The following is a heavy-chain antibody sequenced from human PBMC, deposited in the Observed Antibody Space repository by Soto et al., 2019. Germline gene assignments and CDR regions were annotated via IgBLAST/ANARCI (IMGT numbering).Heavy chain of an antibody. D-gene: IGHD6-19*01. CDR3: AKADGEQWLLPHLEN. J-gene: IGHJ4*02. Sequence: EVQLLESGGDLVRPGASLRLSCAASGFNFNKYAMSWVRQAPGEGLEWVSGISCCGGTASYADSVKGRFTIARDDSKNTLFLHMNSLRVEDTAEYYCAKADGEQWLLPHLENWGRGTLVTVS. V-gene: IGHV3-23*01. CDR2: ISCCGGTA. CDR1: GFNFNKYA.